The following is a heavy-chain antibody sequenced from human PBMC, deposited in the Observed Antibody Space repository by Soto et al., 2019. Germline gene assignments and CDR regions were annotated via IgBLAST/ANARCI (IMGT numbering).Heavy chain of an antibody. J-gene: IGHJ6*02. Sequence: QVQLVQSGAEVKKPGASVKVSCKASGYTFPNFGITWVRQAPGQGLEWMGWINPDNGNTNYAQQLQGRVSMTTDTSTSTAYMDLRSLRSDDTAVYYCARDQGITTFGVYSMYYYGMDVWGQGTTVTVSS. CDR3: ARDQGITTFGVYSMYYYGMDV. CDR1: GYTFPNFG. CDR2: INPDNGNT. V-gene: IGHV1-18*01. D-gene: IGHD3-3*01.